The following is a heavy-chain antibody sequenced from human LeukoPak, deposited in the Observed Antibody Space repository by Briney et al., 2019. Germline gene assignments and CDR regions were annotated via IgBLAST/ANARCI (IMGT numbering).Heavy chain of an antibody. J-gene: IGHJ4*02. CDR3: AKGGRGYSYGYRY. D-gene: IGHD5-18*01. CDR1: GFTFSSYA. CDR2: ISGSGGST. Sequence: GGSPRLSRAASGFTFSSYAMSWVRQAPGKGLEWVSAISGSGGSTYYADSVKGRFTISRDNSKNTLYLQMNSLRAEDTAVYYCAKGGRGYSYGYRYWGQGTLVTVSS. V-gene: IGHV3-23*01.